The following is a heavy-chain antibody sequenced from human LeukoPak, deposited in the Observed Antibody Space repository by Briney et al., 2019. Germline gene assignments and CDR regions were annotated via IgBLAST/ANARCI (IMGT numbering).Heavy chain of an antibody. CDR1: GGSISSSSYY. J-gene: IGHJ4*02. D-gene: IGHD5-18*01. V-gene: IGHV4-39*01. Sequence: SETLSLTCTVSGGSISSSSYYWGWVRQPPGKGLEWIGSNYYSGSTYYNPSLKSRVTISVDTSKNQFSLKLSSVTAADTAVYYCGRLGYSYGYVDYWGQGTLVTVSS. CDR2: NYYSGST. CDR3: GRLGYSYGYVDY.